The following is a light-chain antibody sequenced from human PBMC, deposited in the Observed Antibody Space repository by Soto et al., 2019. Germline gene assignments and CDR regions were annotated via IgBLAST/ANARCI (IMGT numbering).Light chain of an antibody. CDR3: QQYDSFPPT. Sequence: DIQMTQSPSSLSASVGDRVTITCRASQGISNSLAWFQQKPGKAPKSLIYSASSLHSGVPSKFSGSGFGTDFTLTITSLQPEDFASYYCQQYDSFPPTFGRGTKVEIK. V-gene: IGKV1-16*02. J-gene: IGKJ1*01. CDR1: QGISNS. CDR2: SAS.